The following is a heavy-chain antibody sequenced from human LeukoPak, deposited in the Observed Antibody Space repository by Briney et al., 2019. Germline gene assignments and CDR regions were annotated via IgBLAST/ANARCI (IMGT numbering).Heavy chain of an antibody. J-gene: IGHJ4*02. CDR3: ATSHDYSNSFDY. D-gene: IGHD4-11*01. Sequence: GGSLRLSCAASGFIASSNYMSWVRQAPGKGLEWVSIIYSGGSAYYADSVKGRFTISRDNSKNTLYLQVNSLRAEDTAVYYCATSHDYSNSFDYWGQGTLVTVSS. V-gene: IGHV3-53*01. CDR2: IYSGGSA. CDR1: GFIASSNY.